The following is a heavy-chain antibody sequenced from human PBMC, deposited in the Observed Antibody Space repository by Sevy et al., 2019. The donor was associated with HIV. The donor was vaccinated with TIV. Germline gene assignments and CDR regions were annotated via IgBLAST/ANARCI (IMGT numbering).Heavy chain of an antibody. J-gene: IGHJ5*02. V-gene: IGHV3-11*01. CDR3: ATAKAGILVPAAPS. Sequence: GGSLRLSCAASGFTFSDYYMSWIRQAPGKGLEWVSYISTSGSAIFYADSVKGRFTISRDNAKNSLYLQMNSLRAEDTAVYYCATAKAGILVPAAPSWGQGTLVTVSS. CDR1: GFTFSDYY. CDR2: ISTSGSAI. D-gene: IGHD2-2*01.